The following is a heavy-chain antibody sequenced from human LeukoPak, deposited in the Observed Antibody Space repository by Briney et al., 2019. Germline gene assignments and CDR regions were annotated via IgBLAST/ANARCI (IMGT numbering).Heavy chain of an antibody. CDR3: ARITYGDNHFGT. V-gene: IGHV4-59*01. D-gene: IGHD4-23*01. CDR1: GGSIISYY. Sequence: SETLSLTCAVSGGSIISYYWSWIRQPPGKGLEWIGYIYYSGSTNYNPSLRSRVTISVDTSKNQFSLKLSSVTAADAAVYYCARITYGDNHFGTWGQGTLVTVSS. J-gene: IGHJ5*02. CDR2: IYYSGST.